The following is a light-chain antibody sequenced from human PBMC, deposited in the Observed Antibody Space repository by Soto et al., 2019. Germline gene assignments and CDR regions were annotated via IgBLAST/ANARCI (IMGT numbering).Light chain of an antibody. Sequence: DIQMTQSHSTLSASLGDRVTITCQASQNINNYLNWYQQKPGRAPKLLIYDASNLEAGVPSRFRGSGSGTDFTFTISRMTPEDIATYYCQHYENLPTFGQGTRLEIK. V-gene: IGKV1-33*01. CDR1: QNINNY. CDR2: DAS. CDR3: QHYENLPT. J-gene: IGKJ5*01.